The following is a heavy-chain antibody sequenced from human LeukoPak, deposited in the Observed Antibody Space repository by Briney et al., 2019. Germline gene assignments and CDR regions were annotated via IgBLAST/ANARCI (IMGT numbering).Heavy chain of an antibody. CDR2: INWNGGST. V-gene: IGHV3-20*04. Sequence: PGGSLRLSCAASGFTFDDYGMSWVRQAPGKGLEWVSGINWNGGSTGYADSVKGRFTISRDNAKNSLYLQMNSLRAEDTALYYCARYLGGATQRYYYYMDVWGKGTTVTVSS. J-gene: IGHJ6*03. CDR3: ARYLGGATQRYYYYMDV. CDR1: GFTFDDYG. D-gene: IGHD1-26*01.